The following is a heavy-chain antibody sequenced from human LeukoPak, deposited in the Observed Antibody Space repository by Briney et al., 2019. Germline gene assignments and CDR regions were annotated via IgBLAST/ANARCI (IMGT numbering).Heavy chain of an antibody. J-gene: IGHJ4*02. Sequence: GASVKVSCKASGYTFTSYAMHWMRQAPGQRLEWMGWINAGNGNTKYSQKFQGRVTITRDTSASTAYMELSSLRSEDTAVYYCARDWSSGWPFDYWGQGTLVTVSS. V-gene: IGHV1-3*01. CDR1: GYTFTSYA. D-gene: IGHD6-19*01. CDR3: ARDWSSGWPFDY. CDR2: INAGNGNT.